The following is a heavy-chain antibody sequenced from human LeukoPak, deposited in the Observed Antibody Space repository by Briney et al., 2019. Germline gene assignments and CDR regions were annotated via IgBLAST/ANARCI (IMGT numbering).Heavy chain of an antibody. CDR1: RFTFSSYG. CDR3: STYRANVGGQLGSFYY. V-gene: IGHV3-7*01. Sequence: GGSLRLSCLASRFTFSSYGMHWVCQAPGKGLEWVANIKQDGSEKYYVDSMKGRFTISRDNAKNSLYLQMDILRAGDTAVYDVSTYRANVGGQLGSFYYWGQGTLVTVSS. CDR2: IKQDGSEK. J-gene: IGHJ4*02. D-gene: IGHD5-18*01.